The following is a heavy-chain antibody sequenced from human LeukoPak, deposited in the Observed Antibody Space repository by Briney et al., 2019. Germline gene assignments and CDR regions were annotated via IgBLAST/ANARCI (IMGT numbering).Heavy chain of an antibody. CDR3: ARGSQQLVRYGVDY. CDR1: GFTFSTYA. J-gene: IGHJ4*02. V-gene: IGHV3-64*01. Sequence: GGSLRLSCAASGFTFSTYAMHWVRQAPGKGLEFVSAISSSGGSTYYANSVKGRFTISRDNSKSTLYLQMGSLRAEDMAVYYCARGSQQLVRYGVDYWGQGALVTVSS. D-gene: IGHD6-13*01. CDR2: ISSSGGST.